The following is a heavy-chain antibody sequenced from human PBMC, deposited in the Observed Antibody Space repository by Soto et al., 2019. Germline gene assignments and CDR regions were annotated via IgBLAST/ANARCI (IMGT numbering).Heavy chain of an antibody. Sequence: ASVKVSCKASGYSFTDYHIHWVRQAPGQGLEWMGRINPKSGGTSTAQKFQGWVTMTTDTSISTASMQMNSLKTEDTAVYYCAGGHDAVVQAGRRENHYYYRMDVWGQGTTVTVSS. CDR2: INPKSGGT. D-gene: IGHD2-2*01. V-gene: IGHV1-2*04. CDR1: GYSFTDYH. CDR3: AGGHDAVVQAGRRENHYYYRMDV. J-gene: IGHJ6*02.